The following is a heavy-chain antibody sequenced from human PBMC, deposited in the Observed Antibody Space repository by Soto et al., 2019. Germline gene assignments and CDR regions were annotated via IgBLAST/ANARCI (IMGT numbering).Heavy chain of an antibody. CDR2: IYYSGRT. Sequence: PSETLSLTCTVSGGSISSGDYYWSWIRRPPGKGLEWTGYIYYSGRTYYNPSLKSRVTISVDTSKNQFSLKLSSVTAADTAVYYCARVPDSYGTFVYWGQGSLVTVSS. J-gene: IGHJ4*02. D-gene: IGHD5-18*01. V-gene: IGHV4-30-4*01. CDR3: ARVPDSYGTFVY. CDR1: GGSISSGDYY.